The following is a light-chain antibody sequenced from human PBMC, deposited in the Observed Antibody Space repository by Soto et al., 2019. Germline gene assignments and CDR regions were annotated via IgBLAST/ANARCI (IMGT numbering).Light chain of an antibody. Sequence: EMLMTQSPATLSVSPGERVSLSCWASQSVTNKLAWYQQKPGQAPSLLIYDASNRATGIPARFSGSGSGTEFTLTISRPEPEDFAVYYCQQYGSSGTFGQGTKVDIK. CDR3: QQYGSSGT. CDR1: QSVTNK. CDR2: DAS. J-gene: IGKJ1*01. V-gene: IGKV3D-15*01.